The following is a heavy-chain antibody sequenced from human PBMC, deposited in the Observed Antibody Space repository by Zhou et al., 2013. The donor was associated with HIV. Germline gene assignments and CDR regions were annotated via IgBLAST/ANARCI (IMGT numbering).Heavy chain of an antibody. CDR3: ARARYYYGSGSYYPFDY. Sequence: QVKLVQSGGEVKKPGASVKVSCKASGYTFTAYYMHWVRQAPGQGLEWMGWINPNSGGTNYAQKFQGRVTMTRDTSISTAYMELSRLRSDDTAVYYCARARYYYGSGSYYPFDYWGQGTLVTVSS. J-gene: IGHJ4*02. V-gene: IGHV1-2*02. CDR1: GYTFTAYY. D-gene: IGHD3-10*01. CDR2: INPNSGGT.